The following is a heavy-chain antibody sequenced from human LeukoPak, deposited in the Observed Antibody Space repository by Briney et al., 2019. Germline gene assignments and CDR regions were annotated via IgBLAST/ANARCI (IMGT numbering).Heavy chain of an antibody. CDR1: GFTFSSYS. V-gene: IGHV3-21*01. D-gene: IGHD6-19*01. J-gene: IGHJ4*02. CDR2: ISSSSSYI. CDR3: ARASIAVAAGLQY. Sequence: GGTLRLSCAASGFTFSSYSMNWVRQAPGKGLEWVSSISSSSSYIYYADSVKGRFTISRDNAKNSLYLQMNSLRAEDTAVYYCARASIAVAAGLQYWGQGTLVTVSS.